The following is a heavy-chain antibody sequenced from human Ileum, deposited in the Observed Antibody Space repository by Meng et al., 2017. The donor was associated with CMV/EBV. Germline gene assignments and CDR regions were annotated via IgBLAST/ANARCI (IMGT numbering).Heavy chain of an antibody. V-gene: IGHV3-74*01. CDR3: TREKTRNSAIVVAGPEGRFFDY. J-gene: IGHJ4*02. CDR1: W. Sequence: WMHWVRPAPGKGLVWVSRISADGNTTNYADSVKGRFTISRDNTKNTVFLQMNSLTPEDTALYYCTREKTRNSAIVVAGPEGRFFDYWGQGTLVTVSS. D-gene: IGHD6-13*01. CDR2: ISADGNTT.